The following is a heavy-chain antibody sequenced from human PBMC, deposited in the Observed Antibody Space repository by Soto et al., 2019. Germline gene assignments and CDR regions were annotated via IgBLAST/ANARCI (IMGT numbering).Heavy chain of an antibody. CDR1: GGSISSGGYY. J-gene: IGHJ5*02. Sequence: SETLSLTCTVSGGSISSGGYYWSWIRQHPGKGLEWIGYIYYSGSTYYNPSLKSRVTISVDTSKNQFSLKLSSVTAADTAVYYCARCVHCSNGGRFDPWGLGALVTVSS. CDR3: ARCVHCSNGGRFDP. V-gene: IGHV4-31*03. D-gene: IGHD2-8*01. CDR2: IYYSGST.